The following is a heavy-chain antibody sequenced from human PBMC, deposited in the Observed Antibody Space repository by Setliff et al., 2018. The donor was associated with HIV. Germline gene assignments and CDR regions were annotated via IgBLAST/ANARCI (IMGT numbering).Heavy chain of an antibody. D-gene: IGHD3-3*01. J-gene: IGHJ4*01. Sequence: TSETLSLTCGISGGSFSGFYWAWIRQPPGKGLEWIGEINYSGKTNKNPSLKSRVTISADTSRTQFSLNLNSVTAADTAMYYCARLDSSIFGTIKPLHHFDYWGQGLMVTVSS. CDR1: GGSFSGFY. CDR3: ARLDSSIFGTIKPLHHFDY. CDR2: INYSGKT. V-gene: IGHV4-34*01.